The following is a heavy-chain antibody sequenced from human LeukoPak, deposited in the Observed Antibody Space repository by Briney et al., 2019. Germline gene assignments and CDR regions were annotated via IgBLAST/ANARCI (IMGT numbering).Heavy chain of an antibody. D-gene: IGHD2-15*01. CDR2: IYYSGST. J-gene: IGHJ5*02. V-gene: IGHV4-31*03. Sequence: PSQTLSLTCTVSGGSISSGGYYWSWIRQHPGKGLEWIGYIYYSGSTYYNPSLESRVTISVDTSKNQFSLKLSSVTAADTAVYYCARCVAATHWFDPWGQGTLVTVSS. CDR3: ARCVAATHWFDP. CDR1: GGSISSGGYY.